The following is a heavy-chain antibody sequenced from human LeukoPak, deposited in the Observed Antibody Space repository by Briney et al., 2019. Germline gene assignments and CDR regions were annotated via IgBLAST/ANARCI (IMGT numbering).Heavy chain of an antibody. Sequence: QAGGSLRLSCAASGFTFRTSGMNWVRQAPGKGLEWVSYISSSGTTISYAQSVKGRFTITRDNAQNSLTLHMNTLRAGDTAVYYCAKDGGTRFDHWGQGTLVTVSS. CDR3: AKDGGTRFDH. CDR1: GFTFRTSG. D-gene: IGHD1-26*01. CDR2: ISSSGTTI. V-gene: IGHV3-48*01. J-gene: IGHJ4*02.